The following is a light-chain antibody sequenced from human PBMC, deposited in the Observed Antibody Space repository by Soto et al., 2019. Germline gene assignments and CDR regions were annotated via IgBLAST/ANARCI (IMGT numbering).Light chain of an antibody. CDR1: KLGGKY. CDR2: DDT. Sequence: SYELTQPPSVSVSPGQTATMTCSGDKLGGKYVCWYQQKPGQSPVLVIYDDTKRPSGIHERFSGSNSGNTATLTISGTQAMDEADYYCQAWDNSLVFGGGTKLTVL. CDR3: QAWDNSLV. V-gene: IGLV3-1*01. J-gene: IGLJ2*01.